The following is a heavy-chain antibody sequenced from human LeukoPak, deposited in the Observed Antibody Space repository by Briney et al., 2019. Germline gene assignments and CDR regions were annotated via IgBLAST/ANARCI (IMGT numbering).Heavy chain of an antibody. CDR3: VRDARYYGSGTYWDV. CDR2: ISYSGST. CDR1: GGSISSDY. V-gene: IGHV4-59*01. D-gene: IGHD3-10*01. Sequence: SETLSLTCTVSGGSISSDYWTWVRQPPGKGLEWIGYISYSGSTNYNPSLKSRVTLSVDTSKNQFSVKLTSVTAADTAVYYCVRDARYYGSGTYWDVWGQGTTVTVSS. J-gene: IGHJ6*02.